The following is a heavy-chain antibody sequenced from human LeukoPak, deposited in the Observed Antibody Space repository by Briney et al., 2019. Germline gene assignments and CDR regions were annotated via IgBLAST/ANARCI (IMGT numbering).Heavy chain of an antibody. J-gene: IGHJ4*02. Sequence: ASVKVSCKASGYTFTSYGISWVRQAPGQGLEWMGWINPNSGGTNYAQKFQGRVTMTRDTSISTAYMELSRLRSDDTAVYYCARSSAGLGPCDYWGQGTLVTVSS. V-gene: IGHV1-2*02. D-gene: IGHD3-10*01. CDR3: ARSSAGLGPCDY. CDR1: GYTFTSYG. CDR2: INPNSGGT.